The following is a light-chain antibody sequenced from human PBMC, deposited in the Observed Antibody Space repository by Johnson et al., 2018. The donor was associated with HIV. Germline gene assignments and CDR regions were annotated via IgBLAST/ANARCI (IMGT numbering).Light chain of an antibody. CDR1: SSNIGNNY. CDR3: GTWDSSLSAHYV. CDR2: ESN. Sequence: QSVLTQPPSVSAAPGQKVTISCSGSSSNIGNNYVSWYQQLPGTAPKLLIYESNKRPSGIPDRFSCSESGTSATLGITGLQTGDEADYYCGTWDSSLSAHYVFGTGTKVTVL. J-gene: IGLJ1*01. V-gene: IGLV1-51*02.